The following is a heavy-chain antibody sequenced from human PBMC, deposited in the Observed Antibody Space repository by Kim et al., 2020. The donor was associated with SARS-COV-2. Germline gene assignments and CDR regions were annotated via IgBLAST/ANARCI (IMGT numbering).Heavy chain of an antibody. CDR3: ARDDAHHWARGVGGVFDY. V-gene: IGHV3-30-3*01. CDR2: ISYDGSNK. Sequence: GGSLRLSCAASGFTFSSYAMHWVRQAPGKGLEWVAVISYDGSNKYYADSVKGRFTISRDNSKNTLYLQMNSLRAEDTAVYYCARDDAHHWARGVGGVFDYWGQGTLVTVSS. CDR1: GFTFSSYA. D-gene: IGHD3-10*01. J-gene: IGHJ4*02.